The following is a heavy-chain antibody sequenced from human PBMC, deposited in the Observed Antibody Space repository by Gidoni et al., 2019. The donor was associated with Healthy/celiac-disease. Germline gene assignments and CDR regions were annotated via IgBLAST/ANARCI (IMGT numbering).Heavy chain of an antibody. CDR1: GGSISSSSYY. Sequence: QLQLQESGPGLVKPSATLSLTCTVSGGSISSSSYYWGWIRQPPGKGLEWIGSIYYSGSTYYNPSLKSRVTISVDTSKNQFSLKLSSVTAADTAVYYCASVTLPACYYFDYWGQGTLVTVSS. CDR2: IYYSGST. J-gene: IGHJ4*02. D-gene: IGHD3-10*01. CDR3: ASVTLPACYYFDY. V-gene: IGHV4-39*01.